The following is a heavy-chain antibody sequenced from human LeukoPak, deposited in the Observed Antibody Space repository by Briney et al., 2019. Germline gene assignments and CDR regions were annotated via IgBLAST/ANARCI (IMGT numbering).Heavy chain of an antibody. D-gene: IGHD1-1*01. J-gene: IGHJ6*03. CDR1: GGTFSGYA. CDR2: IIPIFGTA. CDR3: ARLRRYNWNDGVPYYYYYMDV. Sequence: VASVKVSCKASGGTFSGYAISWVRQAPGQGLEWMGGIIPIFGTANYAQKFQGRVTITADESTSTAYMELSSLRSEDTAVYYCARLRRYNWNDGVPYYYYYMDVWGKGTTVTVSS. V-gene: IGHV1-69*01.